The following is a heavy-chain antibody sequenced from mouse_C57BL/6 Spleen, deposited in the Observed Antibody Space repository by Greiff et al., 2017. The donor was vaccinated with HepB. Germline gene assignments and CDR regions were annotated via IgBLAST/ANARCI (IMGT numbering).Heavy chain of an antibody. CDR2: IYPGSGST. Sequence: VQLQQSGAELVKPGASVKMSCKASGYTFTSYWITWVKQRPGQGLEWIGDIYPGSGSTNYNEKFKSKATLTVDTSSSTAYMQLSSLTSEDSAVYYCARWERYGSSYDYWGQGTTLTVSS. V-gene: IGHV1-55*01. J-gene: IGHJ2*01. CDR1: GYTFTSYW. CDR3: ARWERYGSSYDY. D-gene: IGHD1-1*01.